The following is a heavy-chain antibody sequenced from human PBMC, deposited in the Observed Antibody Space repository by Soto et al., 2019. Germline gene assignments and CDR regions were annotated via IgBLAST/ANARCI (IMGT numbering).Heavy chain of an antibody. CDR3: ARHLIVVVPAAMQAFDI. J-gene: IGHJ3*02. Sequence: GASVKVSCKASGYTFTSYGISWVRQAPGQGLEWMGWISAYNGNTNYAQKLQGRVTMTTDTSTSTAYMELRSLRSDDTAVYYCARHLIVVVPAAMQAFDIWGQGTMVTVSS. CDR1: GYTFTSYG. CDR2: ISAYNGNT. V-gene: IGHV1-18*01. D-gene: IGHD2-2*01.